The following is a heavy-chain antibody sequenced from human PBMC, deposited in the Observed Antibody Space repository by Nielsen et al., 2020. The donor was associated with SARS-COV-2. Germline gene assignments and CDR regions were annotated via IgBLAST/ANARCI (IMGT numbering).Heavy chain of an antibody. J-gene: IGHJ2*01. D-gene: IGHD6-25*01. CDR1: GFSFTSYT. CDR3: ARDQDGGAATSNFYFDL. V-gene: IGHV3-21*01. CDR2: ITMSGRYM. Sequence: GGSLRLSCATSGFSFTSYTMNWVRQAPGKGLEWVSSITMSGRYMYYADSLRSRFTVSRDNAENSLFLQMSSLRDEDTAVYYCARDQDGGAATSNFYFDLWGRGTLVIVSS.